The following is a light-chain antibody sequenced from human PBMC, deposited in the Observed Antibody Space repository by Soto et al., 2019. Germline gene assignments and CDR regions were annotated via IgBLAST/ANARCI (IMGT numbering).Light chain of an antibody. CDR3: QSYDTGLSGVV. CDR2: GNI. J-gene: IGLJ2*01. Sequence: QAVLTQPPSVSGAPGQTVTISCTGTSSNIGSHFDVHWYQHLPGTVPKLLIYGNIHRPSGVPDRFSGSKSATSASLAITGLQAEDEADYYCQSYDTGLSGVVFGGGTKVTVL. CDR1: SSNIGSHFD. V-gene: IGLV1-40*01.